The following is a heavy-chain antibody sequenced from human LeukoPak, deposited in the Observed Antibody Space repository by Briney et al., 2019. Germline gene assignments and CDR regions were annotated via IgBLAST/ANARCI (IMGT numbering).Heavy chain of an antibody. CDR2: ISAYNGST. CDR1: GYTFTSYG. J-gene: IGHJ5*02. D-gene: IGHD1-26*01. V-gene: IGHV1-18*01. Sequence: GASVKVSCKASGYTFTSYGISWVRQAPGQGLEWMGWISAYNGSTNYAQKFQGRVTMTRDTSTRTAYMELSSLRSDDTAVYYCARVFTIATIATWFDPWGQGTLVTVSS. CDR3: ARVFTIATIATWFDP.